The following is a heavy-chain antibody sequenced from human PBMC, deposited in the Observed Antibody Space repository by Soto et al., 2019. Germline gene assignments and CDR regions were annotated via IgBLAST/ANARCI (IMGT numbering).Heavy chain of an antibody. CDR1: GYTFTSYD. D-gene: IGHD2-15*01. V-gene: IGHV1-8*01. J-gene: IGHJ6*03. Sequence: QVQLVQSGAEVKKPGASVKVSCKASGYTFTSYDINWVRQATGQGLEWMGWMNPNSGNTGYAQKFQGRVTMTRNTSISTAYMELSSLSTEDTVVYYCVVRGYCSDGSCSHNYYYYMDVRGKGTTVTVSS. CDR3: VVRGYCSDGSCSHNYYYYMDV. CDR2: MNPNSGNT.